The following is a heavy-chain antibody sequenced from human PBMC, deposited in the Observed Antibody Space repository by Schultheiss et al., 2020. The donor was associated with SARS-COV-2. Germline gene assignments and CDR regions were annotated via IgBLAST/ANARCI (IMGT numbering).Heavy chain of an antibody. J-gene: IGHJ4*02. Sequence: GGSLRLSCAASGFTFSSYAMHWVRQAPGKGLEWVAVISYDVSNKYYADSVKGRFTISRDNSTNTLYLQMNSLRAEDTAVYYCAKLLTTVTPLFDYWGQGTLVTGSS. CDR1: GFTFSSYA. V-gene: IGHV3-30*01. D-gene: IGHD4-17*01. CDR3: AKLLTTVTPLFDY. CDR2: ISYDVSNK.